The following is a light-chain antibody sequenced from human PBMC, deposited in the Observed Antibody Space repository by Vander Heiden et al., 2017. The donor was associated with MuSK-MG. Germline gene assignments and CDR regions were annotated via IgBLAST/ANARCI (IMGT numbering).Light chain of an antibody. J-gene: IGKJ1*01. CDR3: QQDDSTPWT. CDR2: WAS. Sequence: DIVMTQSPDSLAVSLGERATTNCKSSQSVLYSYNNKNYLAWYQQKPGPPPMLLVSWASTRESGVPDRVSDSGSGTDFPLPISSLQAEDVAVYYCQQDDSTPWTFGQGTKVEIK. CDR1: QSVLYSYNNKNY. V-gene: IGKV4-1*01.